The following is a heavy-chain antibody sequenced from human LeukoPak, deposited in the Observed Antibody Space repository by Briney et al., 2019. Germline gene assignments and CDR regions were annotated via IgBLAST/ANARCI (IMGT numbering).Heavy chain of an antibody. CDR3: ARDAYYYDSSGYLI. CDR2: IIPIFGTA. Sequence: ASVKVSCKASGGTFSSYAISWVRQAPGQGLEWMGGIIPIFGTANYAQKFQGRVTITADESTSTAYMELSSLRSEDTAVYYCARDAYYYDSSGYLIWGQGTMVTVSS. CDR1: GGTFSSYA. D-gene: IGHD3-22*01. V-gene: IGHV1-69*13. J-gene: IGHJ3*02.